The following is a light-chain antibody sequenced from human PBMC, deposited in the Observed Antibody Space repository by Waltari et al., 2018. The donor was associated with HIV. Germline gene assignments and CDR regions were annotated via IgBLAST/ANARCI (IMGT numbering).Light chain of an antibody. J-gene: IGLJ1*01. V-gene: IGLV2-8*01. CDR3: SSYAGSNNYV. Sequence: QSALTQPPSASGSPGQSVTIPCTGTSSDVGRYNYVSWYEQHPGKAPKLMIYEVSKRPSGVPDRVSGSKSGNTASMTVSGLQAEDEADYCCSSYAGSNNYVFGTGTKVTVL. CDR1: SSDVGRYNY. CDR2: EVS.